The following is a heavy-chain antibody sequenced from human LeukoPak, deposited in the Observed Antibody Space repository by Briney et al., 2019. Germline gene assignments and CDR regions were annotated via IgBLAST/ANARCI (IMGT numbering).Heavy chain of an antibody. CDR3: AKGASSWYGVSDY. D-gene: IGHD6-13*01. J-gene: IGHJ4*02. Sequence: GGSLRLSCAASGFSFDDYVMHWVRQVPGKGLEWVSLISWDGGSTYYADSVKGRFTISRDNSKNSLYLQMNSLRAEDTGLYYCAKGASSWYGVSDYWGQGTLVTVSS. V-gene: IGHV3-43D*03. CDR1: GFSFDDYV. CDR2: ISWDGGST.